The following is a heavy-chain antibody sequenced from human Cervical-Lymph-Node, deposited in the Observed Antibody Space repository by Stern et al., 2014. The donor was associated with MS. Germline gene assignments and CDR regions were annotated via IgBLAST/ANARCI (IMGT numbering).Heavy chain of an antibody. J-gene: IGHJ4*02. V-gene: IGHV4-34*01. D-gene: IGHD6-13*01. Sequence: QVQLQQWGAGLLKPSETLSITCAVYGGSFSGYYWSWIRQPPGKGLEWIGEINHSGSTNYNPSLKSRVTISVDTSKNQFSLKLSSVTAADTAVYYCAREPSGAAVLWGQGTLVTVSS. CDR1: GGSFSGYY. CDR2: INHSGST. CDR3: AREPSGAAVL.